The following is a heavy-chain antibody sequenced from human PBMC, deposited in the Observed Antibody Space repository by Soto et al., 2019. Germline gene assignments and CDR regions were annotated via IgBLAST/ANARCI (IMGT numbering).Heavy chain of an antibody. CDR3: AKNGLDNSPSAIDS. CDR1: GFTFRDNV. CDR2: ITGSGRDT. J-gene: IGHJ4*02. V-gene: IGHV3-23*01. Sequence: GGSLRLSCAASGFTFRDNVLSWVRQSPGKGLDWVSGITGSGRDTYYADSVKGRFTISRDNSKNMVFLQMNSLRAEDTALYYCAKNGLDNSPSAIDSWGPGTLVTVSS. D-gene: IGHD2-8*01.